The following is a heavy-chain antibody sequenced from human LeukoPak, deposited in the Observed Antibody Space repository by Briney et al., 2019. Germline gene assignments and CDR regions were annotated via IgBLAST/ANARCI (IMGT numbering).Heavy chain of an antibody. V-gene: IGHV3-23*01. D-gene: IGHD3-10*01. CDR3: AKGPMVRGVMSVSDYYMDV. J-gene: IGHJ6*03. Sequence: PGGSLGLSCAASGFTFSSYAMSWVRQAPGKGLEWVSAISGSGGSTYYADSVKGRFTISRDNSKNTLYLQMNSLRAEDTAVYYCAKGPMVRGVMSVSDYYMDVWGKGTTVTVSS. CDR2: ISGSGGST. CDR1: GFTFSSYA.